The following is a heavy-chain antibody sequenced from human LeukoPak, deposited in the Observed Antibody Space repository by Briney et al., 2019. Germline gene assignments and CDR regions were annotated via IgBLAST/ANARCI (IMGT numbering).Heavy chain of an antibody. Sequence: GGSLRLSCAASGFTFSSYAMSWVRQAPGKGLEWVSAISGSGGSTYYADSVKGRFTISRDNSKNTLYLQMNSLRAEDTAVYYCAKDAYSSSWYAEYFQHWGQGTLVTVSS. J-gene: IGHJ1*01. CDR2: ISGSGGST. CDR1: GFTFSSYA. D-gene: IGHD6-13*01. CDR3: AKDAYSSSWYAEYFQH. V-gene: IGHV3-23*01.